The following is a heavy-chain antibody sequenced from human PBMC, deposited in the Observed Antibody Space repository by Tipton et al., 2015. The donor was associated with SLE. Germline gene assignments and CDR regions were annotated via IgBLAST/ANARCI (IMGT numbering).Heavy chain of an antibody. CDR2: IGGGGVDT. CDR1: GFIFSDFA. Sequence: GSLRLSCTASGFIFSDFAMNWVRPTPGKGLEWVSHIGGGGVDTFYADSVKGRFTISRDNSKRSLYLQMNNLRPEDTAVYYCAKDAIERNGVFDAFDIWGQGAPVTVSS. J-gene: IGHJ3*02. CDR3: AKDAIERNGVFDAFDI. D-gene: IGHD3-3*01. V-gene: IGHV3-23*01.